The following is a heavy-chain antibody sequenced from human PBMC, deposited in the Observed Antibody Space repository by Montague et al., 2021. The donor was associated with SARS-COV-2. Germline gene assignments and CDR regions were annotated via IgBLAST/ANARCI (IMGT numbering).Heavy chain of an antibody. CDR1: GGSFSDYY. D-gene: IGHD3-22*01. CDR3: ASGRQHFNMIVVVMTGGEYSFDY. Sequence: SETLSLTCAVYGGSFSDYYWTWIRQPPGKGLEWIGEINHSGTSKYDTSLKSRVSISLDTSKNQFSLYLSSVPAADTAVYYCASGRQHFNMIVVVMTGGEYSFDYWGQGTLVTVSS. V-gene: IGHV4-34*01. CDR2: INHSGTS. J-gene: IGHJ4*02.